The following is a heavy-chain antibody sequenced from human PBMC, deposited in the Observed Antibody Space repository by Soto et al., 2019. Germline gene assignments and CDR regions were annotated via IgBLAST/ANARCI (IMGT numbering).Heavy chain of an antibody. V-gene: IGHV3-23*01. CDR1: GITFSSYA. CDR2: ISGSGGTT. Sequence: EVQLLESGGGLVQPGESLRLSCAASGITFSSYAMNWVRQAPGRGLEWVSAISGSGGTTYYADSGKGRFTISRDNSKNTLYLQMNSLRADDTAVYHCAKGGFWLHYGMHVWGQGTTVTFSS. CDR3: AKGGFWLHYGMHV. J-gene: IGHJ6*02. D-gene: IGHD3-3*01.